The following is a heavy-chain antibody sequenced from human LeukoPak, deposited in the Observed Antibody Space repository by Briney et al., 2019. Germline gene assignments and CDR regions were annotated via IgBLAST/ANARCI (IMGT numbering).Heavy chain of an antibody. CDR1: GFIFSNYG. V-gene: IGHV3-30*02. Sequence: GGSLRLSCAASGFIFSNYGMHWVRQAPGKGLEWVAFMRSDGSDKYYADSVKGRFTISRDNSKNTLYLQMNSLRAEDTALYYCAKHDSSSYYWGQGTLVTVSS. CDR3: AKHDSSSYY. D-gene: IGHD3-22*01. CDR2: MRSDGSDK. J-gene: IGHJ4*02.